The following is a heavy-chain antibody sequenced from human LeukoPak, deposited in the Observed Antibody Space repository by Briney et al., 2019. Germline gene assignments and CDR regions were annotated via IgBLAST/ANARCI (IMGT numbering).Heavy chain of an antibody. CDR3: PRLGRDGYN. CDR2: IRSKANSYAT. CDR1: GFTFSGSA. D-gene: IGHD5-24*01. Sequence: GGSLRLSCAASGFTFSGSAMHWVRQASGKGLEWVGRIRSKANSYATAYAASVKGRFTISRDDSKNTAYLQMNSLKTEDTAVYYCPRLGRDGYNWGQGTLVTVSS. V-gene: IGHV3-73*01. J-gene: IGHJ4*02.